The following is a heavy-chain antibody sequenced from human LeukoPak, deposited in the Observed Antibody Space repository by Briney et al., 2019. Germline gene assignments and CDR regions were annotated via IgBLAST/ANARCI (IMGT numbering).Heavy chain of an antibody. J-gene: IGHJ4*02. CDR2: ISGSGGST. Sequence: HPGGSLRLSCAASGFTFSSYAMGWVRQAPGKGLAWVSAISGSGGSTYYADSVKGRFTISRDNSKNTLYLQMNSLRAEDTAVYYCAKDHPGGIGGLSFDYWGQGTLATVSS. V-gene: IGHV3-23*01. CDR1: GFTFSSYA. D-gene: IGHD1-14*01. CDR3: AKDHPGGIGGLSFDY.